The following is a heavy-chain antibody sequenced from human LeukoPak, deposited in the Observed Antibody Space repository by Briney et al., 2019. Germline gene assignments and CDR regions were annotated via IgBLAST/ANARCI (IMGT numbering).Heavy chain of an antibody. CDR3: AKDSSVPYGITE. CDR1: GFTFSEYA. Sequence: GGSLILSCAASGFTFSEYAMSWVRQAPGKGLEWVSAISPSDGNTFYADSVKGRFTISRDNSKNTLSLQMNSLRAEDTALYYCAKDSSVPYGITEWGQGTLVTVSS. D-gene: IGHD4-17*01. CDR2: ISPSDGNT. V-gene: IGHV3-23*01. J-gene: IGHJ4*02.